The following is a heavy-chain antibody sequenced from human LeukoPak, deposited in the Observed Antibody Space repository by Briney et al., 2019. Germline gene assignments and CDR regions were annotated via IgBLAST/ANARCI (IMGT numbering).Heavy chain of an antibody. CDR1: GFTFSSYA. Sequence: GGSLRLSCAASGFTFSSYATSWVRQAPGKGLEWVSAISGSGGSTYYADSVKGRFTISRDNSKNTLYLQMNSLRAEDTAVDYCAKDISVPAAIPGDYWGQGTLVTVSS. CDR2: ISGSGGST. CDR3: AKDISVPAAIPGDY. D-gene: IGHD2-2*02. J-gene: IGHJ4*02. V-gene: IGHV3-23*01.